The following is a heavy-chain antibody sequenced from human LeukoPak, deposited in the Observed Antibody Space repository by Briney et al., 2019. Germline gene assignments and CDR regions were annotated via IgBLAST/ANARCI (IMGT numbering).Heavy chain of an antibody. D-gene: IGHD5-24*01. CDR2: ISNNGGYT. CDR1: GFTFSSSA. V-gene: IGHV3-23*01. CDR3: ARGAGYNYPYYFDY. J-gene: IGHJ4*02. Sequence: GGSLRLSCAASGFTFSSSAMSWVRQAPGKGLEWVSAISNNGGYTYYADSVQGRFTISRDNSKNTLYLQMNSLRAEDTAVYYCARGAGYNYPYYFDYWGQGTLVTVSS.